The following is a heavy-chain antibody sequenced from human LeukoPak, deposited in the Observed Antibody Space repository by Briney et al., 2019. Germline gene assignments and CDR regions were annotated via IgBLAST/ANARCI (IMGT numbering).Heavy chain of an antibody. J-gene: IGHJ4*02. Sequence: GGSLRLSCAASGFTFGNYWMSWVRQAPGKGLEWVAHINIDGSEKYYVDSVKGRFTISRDNSKNTLYLQMNSLRAEDTAVYYCAKEELGKAIDYWGQGTLVTVSS. CDR1: GFTFGNYW. V-gene: IGHV3-7*01. D-gene: IGHD1-26*01. CDR3: AKEELGKAIDY. CDR2: INIDGSEK.